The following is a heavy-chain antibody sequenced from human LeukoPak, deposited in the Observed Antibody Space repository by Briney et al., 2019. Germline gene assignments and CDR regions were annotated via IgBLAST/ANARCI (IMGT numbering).Heavy chain of an antibody. J-gene: IGHJ4*01. Sequence: GGSLRLSCAASGFTFSSYWMHWVRQAPAKGLVWVPRINSDGSSTNYADSVKGRFTISRDNAKNTLYLQMNSLRAEDTAMYYCARAVYYSNYLGYWGQGTLVTVSS. CDR2: INSDGSST. V-gene: IGHV3-74*01. CDR1: GFTFSSYW. D-gene: IGHD3-10*01. CDR3: ARAVYYSNYLGY.